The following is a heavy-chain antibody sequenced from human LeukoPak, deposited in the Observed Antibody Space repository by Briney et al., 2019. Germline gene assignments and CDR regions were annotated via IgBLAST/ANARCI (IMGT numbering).Heavy chain of an antibody. CDR2: ISPNSGGT. CDR3: ARVGITMVRGVIITIDAFDI. Sequence: ASVTVSCKASGGTFSSYAISWVRQAPGQGLEWMGWISPNSGGTNYAQKFQGRVTMTRDTSISTAYMELSRLRSDDTAVYYCARVGITMVRGVIITIDAFDIWGQGTMVTVSS. CDR1: GGTFSSYA. J-gene: IGHJ3*02. D-gene: IGHD3-10*01. V-gene: IGHV1-2*02.